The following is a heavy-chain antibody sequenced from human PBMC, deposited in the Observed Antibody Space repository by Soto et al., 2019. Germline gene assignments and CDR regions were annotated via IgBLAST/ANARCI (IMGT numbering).Heavy chain of an antibody. CDR3: ARLAILTVYGCMGV. D-gene: IGHD3-9*01. V-gene: IGHV4-30-4*01. CDR1: GDSIRSCNHY. J-gene: IGHJ6*02. Sequence: PSETLACTCTVSGDSIRSCNHYWSWIRQPPVKGLEWIGYIYYSGSTYYSPSLKSRVTISVHQSKNQFSLKLNSVTAEDTAFYYCARLAILTVYGCMGVGVQGTTVTVSS. CDR2: IYYSGST.